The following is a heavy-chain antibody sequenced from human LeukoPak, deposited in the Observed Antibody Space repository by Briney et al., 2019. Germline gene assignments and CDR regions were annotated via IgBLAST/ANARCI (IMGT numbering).Heavy chain of an antibody. Sequence: SQTLSLTCTVSGGSISSGSYYWSWIRQPAVKGLEWIGRIYTSGSTNYNPSLKSRVTISVDTSKNQSSLKLSSVTAADTAVYYCARNRYGDYADYWGQGTLVTVSS. V-gene: IGHV4-61*02. CDR3: ARNRYGDYADY. D-gene: IGHD4-17*01. CDR1: GGSISSGSYY. CDR2: IYTSGST. J-gene: IGHJ4*02.